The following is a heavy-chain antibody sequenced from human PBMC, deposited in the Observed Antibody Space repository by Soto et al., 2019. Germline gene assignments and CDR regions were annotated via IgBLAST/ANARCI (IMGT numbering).Heavy chain of an antibody. V-gene: IGHV4-61*01. Sequence: PSETLALTCTVSGDSVSSVSHYGHWIRQPPGKGLEWIGSIYYSGSSNFNPSLKSRVTISVDTSKNQFSMKLTSVTATDTAVYYCARSVAGVAPDYWGQGTLVTVSS. CDR2: IYYSGSS. CDR1: GDSVSSVSHY. J-gene: IGHJ4*02. CDR3: ARSVAGVAPDY. D-gene: IGHD6-19*01.